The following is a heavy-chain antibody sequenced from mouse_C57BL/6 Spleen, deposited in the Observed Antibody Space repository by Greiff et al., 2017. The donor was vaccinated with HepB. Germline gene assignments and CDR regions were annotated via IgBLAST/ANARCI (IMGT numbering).Heavy chain of an antibody. CDR1: GFTFSSYA. J-gene: IGHJ1*03. CDR2: ISDGGSYT. V-gene: IGHV5-4*01. Sequence: EVQVVESGGGLVKPGGSLKLSCAASGFTFSSYAMSWVRQTPEKRLEWVATISDGGSYTYYPDNVKGRFTISRDNAKNNLYLQMSHLKSEDTAMYYCARGGGSSYVSYWYFDVWGTGTTVTVSS. CDR3: ARGGGSSYVSYWYFDV. D-gene: IGHD1-1*01.